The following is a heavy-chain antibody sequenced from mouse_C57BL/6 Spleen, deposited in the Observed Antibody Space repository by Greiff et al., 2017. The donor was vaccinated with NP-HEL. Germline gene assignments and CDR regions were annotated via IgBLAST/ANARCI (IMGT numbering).Heavy chain of an antibody. D-gene: IGHD1-1*01. CDR1: GYTFTSYW. CDR2: IHPNSGST. CDR3: ARYYYGSSRNWYFDV. J-gene: IGHJ1*03. V-gene: IGHV1-64*01. Sequence: QVQLQQPGAELVKPGASVKLSCKASGYTFTSYWMHWVKQRPGQGLEWIGMIHPNSGSTNYNEKFKSKATLTVDKSSSTAYMQLSSLTSEDSAVYYCARYYYGSSRNWYFDVWGTGTTVTVSS.